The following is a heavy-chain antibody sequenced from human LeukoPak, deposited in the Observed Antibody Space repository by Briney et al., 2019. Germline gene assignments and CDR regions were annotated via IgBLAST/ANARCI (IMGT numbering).Heavy chain of an antibody. D-gene: IGHD3-10*01. CDR3: ARNYYGSGNLDY. CDR2: INWNGDTT. Sequence: GRSLRLSCAASGFNLDDYGLNWVRQAPGEGLEWVAGINWNGDTTGYADSVRGRFTISRDNAKNSLYLQMNSLRAEDTALYYWARNYYGSGNLDYWGQGTLVTVSS. J-gene: IGHJ4*02. CDR1: GFNLDDYG. V-gene: IGHV3-20*04.